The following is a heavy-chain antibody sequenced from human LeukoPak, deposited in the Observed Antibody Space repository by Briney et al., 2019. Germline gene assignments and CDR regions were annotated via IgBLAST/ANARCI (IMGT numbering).Heavy chain of an antibody. D-gene: IGHD1-26*01. J-gene: IGHJ4*02. Sequence: ASVKVSCKAPGYTFTGYYMHWVRQAPGQGLEWMGRINPNSGGTNYAQKVQGRVTMTRDTSISTAYMELSRLRSDDTAVYYCARVRWELRSFDYWGQGTLVTVSS. V-gene: IGHV1-2*06. CDR1: GYTFTGYY. CDR2: INPNSGGT. CDR3: ARVRWELRSFDY.